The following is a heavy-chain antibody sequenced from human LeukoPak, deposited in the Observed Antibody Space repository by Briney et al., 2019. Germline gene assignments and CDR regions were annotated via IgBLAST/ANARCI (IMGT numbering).Heavy chain of an antibody. V-gene: IGHV4-59*08. J-gene: IGHJ5*02. CDR1: GGSISSYY. CDR2: IYYSGST. D-gene: IGHD2-15*01. Sequence: SETLSLTCTVSGGSISSYYWSWIRQPPGKGLEWIGYIYYSGSTNYNPSLKSRVTISVDTSKNQFSLKLSSVTAADTAVYYCARHLPSGGSCYGGSCWFDPWGQGTLVTVSS. CDR3: ARHLPSGGSCYGGSCWFDP.